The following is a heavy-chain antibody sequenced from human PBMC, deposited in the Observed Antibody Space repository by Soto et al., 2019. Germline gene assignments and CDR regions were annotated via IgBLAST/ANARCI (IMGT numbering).Heavy chain of an antibody. V-gene: IGHV1-18*01. CDR3: ATRSPAFDF. CDR1: GYTFTSYG. J-gene: IGHJ4*02. Sequence: QVKMVQSGPEVKKPGASVKVSCKTSGYTFTSYGAAWVRQAPGQGLEWMGWISTSKGDTTYAQKFQGRVTMTTDTSTSTAYMELTSLTSDDTAVYYCATRSPAFDFWGQGTLVTVSS. CDR2: ISTSKGDT.